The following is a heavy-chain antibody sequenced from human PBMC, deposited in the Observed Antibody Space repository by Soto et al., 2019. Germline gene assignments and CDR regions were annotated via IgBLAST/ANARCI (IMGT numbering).Heavy chain of an antibody. CDR2: IYYSGGT. Sequence: SETLSLTCTVSGGSISSYYWSWIRQPPGKGLEWIGYIYYSGGTNYNPSLKSRVTISVDTSKNQFSLKLSSVTAADTAVYYCARHKRLGGRYSGYDKSIYYYYYYMDVWGKGTTVTVSS. D-gene: IGHD5-12*01. V-gene: IGHV4-59*08. CDR1: GGSISSYY. CDR3: ARHKRLGGRYSGYDKSIYYYYYYMDV. J-gene: IGHJ6*03.